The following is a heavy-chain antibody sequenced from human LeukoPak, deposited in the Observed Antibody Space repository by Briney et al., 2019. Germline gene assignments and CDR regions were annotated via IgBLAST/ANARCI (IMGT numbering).Heavy chain of an antibody. J-gene: IGHJ3*02. CDR1: GFTFSRYS. D-gene: IGHD5-12*01. V-gene: IGHV3-74*01. CDR3: AKETGGYDLGGAFDI. Sequence: GGSLRLSCAASGFTFSRYSMHWVRQAPGKGLVWVSHVNSDGSGTDYADSVKGRFTISRDNAKNTLYLQMNSLRVEDTAVYYCAKETGGYDLGGAFDIWGQGTMVTVSS. CDR2: VNSDGSGT.